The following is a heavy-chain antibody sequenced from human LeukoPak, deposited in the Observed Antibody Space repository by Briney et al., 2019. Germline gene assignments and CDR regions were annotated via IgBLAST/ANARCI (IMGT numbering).Heavy chain of an antibody. V-gene: IGHV4-59*01. CDR2: IYFSGST. J-gene: IGHJ3*02. Sequence: SETLSLTCTVSGGSISTDYWSWIRQPPGKGLEWIGYIYFSGSTNYNPSLKSRVTISVDTSKTQFSLKLSSVTAADTAMYYCARGNYYDSSTYYRAFDIWGQGTMVTVSS. D-gene: IGHD3-22*01. CDR3: ARGNYYDSSTYYRAFDI. CDR1: GGSISTDY.